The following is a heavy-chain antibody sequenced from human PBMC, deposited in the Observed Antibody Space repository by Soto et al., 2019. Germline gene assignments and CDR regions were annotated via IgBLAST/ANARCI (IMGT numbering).Heavy chain of an antibody. V-gene: IGHV3-30-3*01. J-gene: IGHJ4*02. D-gene: IGHD1-20*01. CDR3: ARDITSRGGD. Sequence: GGSLRLSCAASGFTFSRNAMHWVRQAPGKGLEWVAVISYEGTNKYYADSVKGRFTISRDNSQNTLYLQMNSLRAEDTAVYYCARDITSRGGDWGQGTLVTVSS. CDR1: GFTFSRNA. CDR2: ISYEGTNK.